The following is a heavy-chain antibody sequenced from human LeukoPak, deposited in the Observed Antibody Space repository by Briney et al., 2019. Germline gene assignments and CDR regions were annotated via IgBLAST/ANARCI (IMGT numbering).Heavy chain of an antibody. Sequence: ASVKVSCKASGYTFTGYYMHWVRQAPGQGLEWMGWINPNSGGTNYAQKFQGRVTMTRDTSISTAYMELSRLRSDDTAVYYCARQLLNRWSDSSSWFLYDAFDIWGQGTMVTVSS. CDR1: GYTFTGYY. D-gene: IGHD6-13*01. CDR2: INPNSGGT. V-gene: IGHV1-2*02. J-gene: IGHJ3*02. CDR3: ARQLLNRWSDSSSWFLYDAFDI.